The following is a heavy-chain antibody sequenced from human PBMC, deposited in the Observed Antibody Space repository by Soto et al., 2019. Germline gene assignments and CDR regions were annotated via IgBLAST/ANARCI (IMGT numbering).Heavy chain of an antibody. CDR1: GFTVSSNY. CDR2: IYSGGST. D-gene: IGHD6-19*01. V-gene: IGHV3-53*04. CDR3: ASQTVAGSNALDY. Sequence: GGSLRLSCAASGFTVSSNYMNWVRQAPGMGLEWVSVIYSGGSTYYAGSVKGRFTISRHNSKNTLYLQMNSLRAEDTAVYYCASQTVAGSNALDYWGQGTLVTVSS. J-gene: IGHJ4*02.